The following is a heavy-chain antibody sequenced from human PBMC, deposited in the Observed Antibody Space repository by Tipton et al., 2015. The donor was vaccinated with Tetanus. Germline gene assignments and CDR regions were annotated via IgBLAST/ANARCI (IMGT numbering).Heavy chain of an antibody. V-gene: IGHV3-21*01. Sequence: SLRLSCAASGFTFSTYSTNWVRQAPGKGLEWVSSISLSSSYIHYADSVRGRFTISRDNAKNSLYLQMNSLRAEGTAVYYCARQDKRFVGYYDALDVWGQGTTVTVSS. J-gene: IGHJ6*02. CDR2: ISLSSSYI. D-gene: IGHD3-3*01. CDR3: ARQDKRFVGYYDALDV. CDR1: GFTFSTYS.